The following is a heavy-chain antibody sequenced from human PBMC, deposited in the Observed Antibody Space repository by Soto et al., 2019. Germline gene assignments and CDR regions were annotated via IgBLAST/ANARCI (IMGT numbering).Heavy chain of an antibody. D-gene: IGHD3-10*01. CDR1: GGTFSSYA. CDR2: IIPIFGTA. J-gene: IGHJ6*02. CDR3: ARDRGYYGSGSYRDYYYGMDV. Sequence: SVKVSCKASGGTFSSYAISWVRQAPGQGLEWMGGIIPIFGTANYAQKFQGRVTITADESTSTAYMELSSLRSEDTAVYHCARDRGYYGSGSYRDYYYGMDVWGQGTTVTVSS. V-gene: IGHV1-69*13.